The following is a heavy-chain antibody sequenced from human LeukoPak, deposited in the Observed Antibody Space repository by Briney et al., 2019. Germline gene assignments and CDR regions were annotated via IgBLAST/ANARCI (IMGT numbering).Heavy chain of an antibody. V-gene: IGHV4-59*01. D-gene: IGHD5-12*01. CDR2: IYNTGRT. J-gene: IGHJ3*02. Sequence: SETLSLTCIVSGGSISDYYWTWIRQPPGKGLEWIGYIYNTGRTNYNPSLRSRVTMSVDTSKNQFSLRLSSVTAADPAVYYCVRDMDDYDYAFDIWGQGTMVTVSS. CDR1: GGSISDYY. CDR3: VRDMDDYDYAFDI.